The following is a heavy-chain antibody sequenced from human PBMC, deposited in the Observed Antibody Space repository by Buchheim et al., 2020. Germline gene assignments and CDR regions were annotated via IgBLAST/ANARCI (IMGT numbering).Heavy chain of an antibody. Sequence: QVQLVESGGGVVQPGRSLRLSCAASGFTFNSYAMHWVRQAPGKGLEWVAVISYDGSNKYYADSVKGRFTISRDNSKNTLYLQMNSLRAEDTAVYYCARGATYSGSYYVGSDWGQGTL. CDR2: ISYDGSNK. CDR3: ARGATYSGSYYVGSD. D-gene: IGHD1-26*01. CDR1: GFTFNSYA. V-gene: IGHV3-30-3*01. J-gene: IGHJ4*02.